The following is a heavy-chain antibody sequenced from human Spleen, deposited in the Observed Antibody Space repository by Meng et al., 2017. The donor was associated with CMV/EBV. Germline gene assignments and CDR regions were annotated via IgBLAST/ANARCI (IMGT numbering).Heavy chain of an antibody. CDR3: ARGLALRDYYYYAMDV. J-gene: IGHJ6*02. CDR2: IFSSGST. V-gene: IGHV3-53*01. CDR1: VFTVRSNY. D-gene: IGHD4-17*01. Sequence: GGSLRLSCAASVFTVRSNYMTWVRQAPGEGLEWVAVIFSSGSTYYADSVKGRFTISRDNSKNTLYLQMNSLRGEDTAVYYCARGLALRDYYYYAMDVWGQGTTVTVSS.